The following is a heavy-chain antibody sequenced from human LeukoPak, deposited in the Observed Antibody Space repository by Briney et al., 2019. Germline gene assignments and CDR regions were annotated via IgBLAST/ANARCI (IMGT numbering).Heavy chain of an antibody. V-gene: IGHV4-4*07. CDR1: GGSIGSYY. CDR3: ARGPPSGATRFDY. D-gene: IGHD1-26*01. CDR2: VYTSGST. Sequence: SETLSLTCTVSGGSIGSYYWSWIRQPAGKGLEWIGRVYTSGSTHYNPSLKSRVTMSVDTSKNQFSLKLSSVIAADTAVYYCARGPPSGATRFDYWGQGTLVTVSS. J-gene: IGHJ4*02.